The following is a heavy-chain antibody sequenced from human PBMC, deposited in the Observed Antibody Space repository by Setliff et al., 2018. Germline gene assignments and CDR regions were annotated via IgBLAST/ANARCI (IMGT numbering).Heavy chain of an antibody. Sequence: GGSLRLSCAVSGFTFSNAWMSWVRQAPGKGLEWVGRIKSKTDGGTIDYAAPVKGRFIISGDESENTLYLQMNNLKTEDTGVYYCTTDRRGGFSGASSSHFDYWGPGTLVTVSS. V-gene: IGHV3-15*01. D-gene: IGHD2-15*01. CDR3: TTDRRGGFSGASSSHFDY. CDR1: GFTFSNAW. CDR2: IKSKTDGGTI. J-gene: IGHJ4*02.